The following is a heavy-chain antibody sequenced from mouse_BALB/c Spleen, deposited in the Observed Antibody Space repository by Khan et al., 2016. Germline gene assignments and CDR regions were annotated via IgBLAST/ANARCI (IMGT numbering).Heavy chain of an antibody. J-gene: IGHJ2*01. CDR1: GFTFSRFG. CDR3: ARGDY. Sequence: EVELVESGGGLVQPGGSRKLSCAASGFTFSRFGMHWVRQAPEKGLEWVAYISSGSSNIYYADTLKGRFTISRDNPKKALFLQMTSLRSEDTAMYYCARGDYWGQGTTLTVSS. CDR2: ISSGSSNI. V-gene: IGHV5-17*02.